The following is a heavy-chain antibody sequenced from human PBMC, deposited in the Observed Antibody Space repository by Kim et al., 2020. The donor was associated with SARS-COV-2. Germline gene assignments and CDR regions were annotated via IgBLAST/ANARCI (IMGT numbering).Heavy chain of an antibody. CDR2: IYYSGST. D-gene: IGHD3-10*01. V-gene: IGHV4-59*13. J-gene: IGHJ4*02. CDR1: GGSISGYY. Sequence: SETLSLTCTVSGGSISGYYWSWIRQPPGKGLEWIGYIYYSGSTNYNPSLKSRVTISVDTSKNHFSLKLSSVTAADTAVYYCARGGSWDYYGSGSYYQYDYWGQGTLVTVSS. CDR3: ARGGSWDYYGSGSYYQYDY.